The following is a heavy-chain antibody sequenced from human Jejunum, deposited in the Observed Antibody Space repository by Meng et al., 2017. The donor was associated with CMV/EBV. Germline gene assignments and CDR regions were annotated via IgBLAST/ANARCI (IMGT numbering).Heavy chain of an antibody. D-gene: IGHD3-16*01. CDR1: GYDFTNGW. Sequence: KGSGYDFTNGWIGWVRQRPGKGLEWMGIVRPDDSDTRYRPPFRGQVTISADKSITTAYLQWSSLRASDSALYFCAISGSYDSQFDNWGQGTLVTVSS. CDR2: VRPDDSDT. CDR3: AISGSYDSQFDN. J-gene: IGHJ4*01. V-gene: IGHV5-51*01.